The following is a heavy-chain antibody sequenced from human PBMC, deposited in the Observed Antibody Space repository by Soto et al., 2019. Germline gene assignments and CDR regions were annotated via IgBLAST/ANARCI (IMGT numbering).Heavy chain of an antibody. V-gene: IGHV1-2*02. CDR2: INPKSGGT. J-gene: IGHJ4*02. D-gene: IGHD2-15*01. CDR3: ARQYCRHGTCYFDY. CDR1: GYTFTDYY. Sequence: ASVKVSCKTSGYTFTDYYIHWVRQAPGQGLEWMGWINPKSGGTVYAQNFQGRVTMTRDTSISTAYTELSRLRSDDTAVYYCARQYCRHGTCYFDYWGQGTLVTVSS.